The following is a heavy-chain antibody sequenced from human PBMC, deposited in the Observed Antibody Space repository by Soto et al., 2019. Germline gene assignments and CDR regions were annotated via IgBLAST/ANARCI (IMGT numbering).Heavy chain of an antibody. J-gene: IGHJ4*02. CDR2: IYYSGST. CDR1: GGSISSSSYY. D-gene: IGHD4-17*01. Sequence: PSETLSLTCTVSGGSISSSSYYWGWIRQPPGKGLEWIGSIYYSGSTYYNPSLKSRVTISVDTSKNQFSLKLSSVTAADTAVYYCARHLGGWAGKGLRYFDYWGQGTLVTVSS. CDR3: ARHLGGWAGKGLRYFDY. V-gene: IGHV4-39*01.